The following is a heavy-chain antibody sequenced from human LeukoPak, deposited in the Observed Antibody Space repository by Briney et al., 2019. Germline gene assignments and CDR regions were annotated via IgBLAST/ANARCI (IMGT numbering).Heavy chain of an antibody. CDR2: VSGSGGNT. V-gene: IGHV3-23*01. J-gene: IGHJ4*02. CDR1: GFTFNAFA. Sequence: GGSLRLSCGASGFTFNAFAMNWVRQAPGKGLEWVSGVSGSGGNTRYRDSVKGRFTIYRDNSKNALYLQMNSLRAEDTAIYYCAKSMSTVSYFDAWGQGTLVTVSS. CDR3: AKSMSTVSYFDA. D-gene: IGHD2/OR15-2a*01.